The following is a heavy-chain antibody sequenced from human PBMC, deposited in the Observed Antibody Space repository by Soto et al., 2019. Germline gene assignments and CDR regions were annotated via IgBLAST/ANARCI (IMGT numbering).Heavy chain of an antibody. V-gene: IGHV3-49*04. CDR2: IRSKGYGGTT. CDR1: GFTFVDHA. CDR3: TSDYDKSGYSVGKIDY. Sequence: GGSPRLSCKTSGFTFVDHAMSWVRQAPGKGLEWIGFIRSKGYGGTTEYAASVKGRFIISRDDSKSIAYLQMNSLKTEDTAVYYCTSDYDKSGYSVGKIDYSGKATLVTVSS. D-gene: IGHD3-22*01. J-gene: IGHJ4*02.